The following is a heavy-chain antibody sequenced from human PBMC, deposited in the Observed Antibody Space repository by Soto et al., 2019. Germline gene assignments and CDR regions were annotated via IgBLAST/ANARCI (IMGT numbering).Heavy chain of an antibody. CDR1: GYTFTSYR. CDR2: ISAYNGNT. Sequence: ASVKVYCKASGYTFTSYRISWVRQAPGQGLEWMGWISAYNGNTNYAQKLQGRVTMTTDTSTSTAYMELRSLRSDDTAVYYCARVRLRYFDWLFKPGDAFDIWGQGTMVTVSS. D-gene: IGHD3-9*01. CDR3: ARVRLRYFDWLFKPGDAFDI. J-gene: IGHJ3*02. V-gene: IGHV1-18*01.